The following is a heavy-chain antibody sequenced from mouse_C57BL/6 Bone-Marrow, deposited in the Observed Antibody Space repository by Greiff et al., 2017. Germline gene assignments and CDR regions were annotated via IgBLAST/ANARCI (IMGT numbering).Heavy chain of an antibody. Sequence: VQLQQSGAELVRPGASVKLSCTASGFNIKDDYMHWVKQRPEQGLEWIGRIDPENGDTEYASKFQGKATITADTSSNTAYLQLSSLTSEDTAVYYCTSRTGPLDYWGQGTTLTVSS. CDR3: TSRTGPLDY. CDR2: IDPENGDT. J-gene: IGHJ2*01. V-gene: IGHV14-4*01. CDR1: GFNIKDDY. D-gene: IGHD4-1*01.